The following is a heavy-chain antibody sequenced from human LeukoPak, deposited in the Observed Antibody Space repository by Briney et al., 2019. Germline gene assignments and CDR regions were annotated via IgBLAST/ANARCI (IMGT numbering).Heavy chain of an antibody. CDR2: IHRSGSP. CDR1: LDSTTSNF. CDR3: ARGNLSCRGGSCYPNWFDP. D-gene: IGHD2-15*01. J-gene: IGHJ5*02. Sequence: SETLSLTCTVSLDSTTSNFWSWVRQPPGKGLEWIGEIHRSGSPNYNPSLQSRVTISIDRSRNQIALELSSVTAADTAVYYCARGNLSCRGGSCYPNWFDPWGQGTLVTVSS. V-gene: IGHV4-4*02.